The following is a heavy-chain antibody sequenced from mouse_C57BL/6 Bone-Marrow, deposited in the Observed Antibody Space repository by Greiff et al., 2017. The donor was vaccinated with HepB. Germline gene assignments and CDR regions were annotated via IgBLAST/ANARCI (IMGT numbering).Heavy chain of an antibody. V-gene: IGHV1-55*01. CDR1: GYTFTSYW. Sequence: QVQLQQPGAELVKPGASVKMSCKASGYTFTSYWITWVKQRPGQGLEWIGDIYPGSGSTNYNEKFKSKATLTVDTSSSTAYMQLSSLTSEDSAVYYCARRRYYGNSFAYWGQGTLVTVSA. CDR3: ARRRYYGNSFAY. D-gene: IGHD2-1*01. J-gene: IGHJ3*01. CDR2: IYPGSGST.